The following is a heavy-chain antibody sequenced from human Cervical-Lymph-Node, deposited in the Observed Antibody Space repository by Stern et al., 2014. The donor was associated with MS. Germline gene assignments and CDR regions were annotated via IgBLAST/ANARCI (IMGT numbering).Heavy chain of an antibody. CDR2: INAGNGNT. J-gene: IGHJ6*02. D-gene: IGHD6-19*01. Sequence: QVQLVQSGAEVKKPGASVKVSCKASGYTFTSYAMHWVRQAPGQRLEWMGWINAGNGNTKYSQKFQGRVTITRDTSASSAYMELSSLRSEDTAVYYCARGGSGSSNRFMDVWGQGTTVTVSS. CDR3: ARGGSGSSNRFMDV. CDR1: GYTFTSYA. V-gene: IGHV1-3*01.